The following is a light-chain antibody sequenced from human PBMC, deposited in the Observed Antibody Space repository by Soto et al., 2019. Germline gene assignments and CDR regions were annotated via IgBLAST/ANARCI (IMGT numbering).Light chain of an antibody. V-gene: IGKV1-33*01. CDR2: DAS. CDR3: QQFDNVPLT. Sequence: DTQITQSPSSLSASVGDRVTITCQASRDITDYLNWYQQKPGKAPKPLIYDASNLETGVPSRFSGSGSGTDFTLTITSLQPEDIATYYCQQFDNVPLTFGGGTKVDIK. CDR1: RDITDY. J-gene: IGKJ4*01.